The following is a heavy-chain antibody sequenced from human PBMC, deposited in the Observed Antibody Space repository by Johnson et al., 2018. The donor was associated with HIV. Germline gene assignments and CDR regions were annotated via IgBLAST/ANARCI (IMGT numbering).Heavy chain of an antibody. J-gene: IGHJ3*02. CDR1: GFTFSNYG. V-gene: IGHV3-30*03. CDR2: ISYDGSNK. D-gene: IGHD1-14*01. Sequence: QVQLVESGGGVVRPGGSLRLSCAASGFTFSNYGMHWVRQAPGKGLEWVAVISYDGSNKYYADSVKGRFTISRDNSKNTLYLQMNNLGPEDTAVYYCARDQGGNHNAFDIWGQGTMVTVSS. CDR3: ARDQGGNHNAFDI.